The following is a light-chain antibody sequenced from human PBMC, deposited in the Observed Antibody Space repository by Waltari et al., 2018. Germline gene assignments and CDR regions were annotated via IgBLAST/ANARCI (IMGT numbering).Light chain of an antibody. CDR2: SNS. J-gene: IGLJ3*02. V-gene: IGLV1-44*01. CDR3: AAWDEGLTGWV. CDR1: SSNIGSNT. Sequence: QSVLTQPPSASGTPGQRVTISCSGSSSNIGSNTVNWYQQLPGTAPKLLIDSNSRRPSGVPDLCAGSMSGTAASLASRGLRSEGAADYYCAAWDEGLTGWVFGGGTKLTVL.